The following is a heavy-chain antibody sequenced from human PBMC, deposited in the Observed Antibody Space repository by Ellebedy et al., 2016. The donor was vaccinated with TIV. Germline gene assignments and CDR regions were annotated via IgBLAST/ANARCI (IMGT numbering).Heavy chain of an antibody. CDR2: ISNTCSRT. Sequence: GESLKISCAASGFTFSSYAIGWVRQAPGKGLEWVSTISNTCSRTYYADSVEGRFIISRDNSKKTRYLQMNSLRAEDTAVYYWAKGRGGGSDSSAPRYYFDYWGLGTLVTVSS. V-gene: IGHV3-23*01. CDR1: GFTFSSYA. D-gene: IGHD3-22*01. J-gene: IGHJ4*02. CDR3: AKGRGGGSDSSAPRYYFDY.